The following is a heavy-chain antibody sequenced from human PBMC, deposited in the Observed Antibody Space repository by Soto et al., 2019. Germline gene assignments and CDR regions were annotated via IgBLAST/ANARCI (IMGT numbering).Heavy chain of an antibody. Sequence: ASVKVSCKASGYTFTSYGISWVRQAPGQGLEWMGWISVYNGNTNYAQKPQGRVTMTTDTSTNTAYMELRSLRSDDTAVYYCARVYDFWSGYSNPFDYWGQGTLVTVSS. CDR2: ISVYNGNT. CDR1: GYTFTSYG. V-gene: IGHV1-18*01. J-gene: IGHJ4*02. D-gene: IGHD3-3*01. CDR3: ARVYDFWSGYSNPFDY.